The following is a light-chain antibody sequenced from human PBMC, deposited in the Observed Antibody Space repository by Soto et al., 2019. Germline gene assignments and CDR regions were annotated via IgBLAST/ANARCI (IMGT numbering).Light chain of an antibody. Sequence: SYELTQPPSVSVSPGQTASITCSGDKLGDKYACWYQQKPGQSPVLVIYQDSKRSSGIPERFSGSNSGNTATLTISGTQAMDEADYYCQAWDSSTLYVFGTGTKLTVL. V-gene: IGLV3-1*01. CDR3: QAWDSSTLYV. CDR2: QDS. J-gene: IGLJ1*01. CDR1: KLGDKY.